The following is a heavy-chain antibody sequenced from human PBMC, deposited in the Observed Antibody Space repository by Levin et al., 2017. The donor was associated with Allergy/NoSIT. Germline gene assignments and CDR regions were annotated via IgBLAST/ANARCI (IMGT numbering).Heavy chain of an antibody. CDR2: IYWDDEK. V-gene: IGHV2-5*02. CDR1: GFSLSTLGMG. D-gene: IGHD3-16*01. CDR3: AHRPHSLGLGDYFDY. J-gene: IGHJ4*02. Sequence: KSGPTLVKPTQTLTLTCTFSGFSLSTLGMGVGWIRQPPGKALEWLALIYWDDEKRYSPSLRDRLTIAQDTSKNQVVLTMTNMDPVDTATYYCAHRPHSLGLGDYFDYWGQGTLVTVSS.